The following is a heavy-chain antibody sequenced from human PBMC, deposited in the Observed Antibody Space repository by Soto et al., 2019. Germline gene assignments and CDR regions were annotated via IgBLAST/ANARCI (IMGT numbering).Heavy chain of an antibody. CDR1: GYTLTELS. D-gene: IGHD3-10*01. CDR3: ATEATMVRGVDIYYYYYGMDV. V-gene: IGHV1-24*01. J-gene: IGHJ6*04. Sequence: ASVKVSCKVSGYTLTELSMHWVRQAPGKGLEWMGGFDPEDGETIYAQKFQGRVTMTEDTSTDTAYMELSSLRSEDTAVYYCATEATMVRGVDIYYYYYGMDVGGEGTTVTVSS. CDR2: FDPEDGET.